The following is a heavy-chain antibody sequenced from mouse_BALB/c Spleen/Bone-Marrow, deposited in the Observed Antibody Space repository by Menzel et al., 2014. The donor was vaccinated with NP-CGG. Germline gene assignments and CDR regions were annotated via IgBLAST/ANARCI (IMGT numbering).Heavy chain of an antibody. V-gene: IGHV14-3*02. J-gene: IGHJ1*01. Sequence: EVKLMESGAELVKPGASVKLSCTASGFNIKDTYMHWVKQRPEQGLEWIGRIDPANGNTKYDPKFQGKATITADTSSNTAYLQLSSLTSEDTAVYYCANYDYGWYLYVWGAGTTVTVSS. D-gene: IGHD2-4*01. CDR3: ANYDYGWYLYV. CDR2: IDPANGNT. CDR1: GFNIKDTY.